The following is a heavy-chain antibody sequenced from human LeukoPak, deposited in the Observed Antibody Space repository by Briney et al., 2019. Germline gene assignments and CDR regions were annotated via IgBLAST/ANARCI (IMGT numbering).Heavy chain of an antibody. Sequence: GGSLRLSCAASGFIFNDYYMSWIRKAPGKGLEWLSYISRTGNTIYYRDSVKGRFTISRDNANNLLHLQMDNLRAEDTAVYYCARDLGSSTVTTAFDYWGQGTLVTVSS. J-gene: IGHJ4*02. CDR3: ARDLGSSTVTTAFDY. D-gene: IGHD4-17*01. CDR1: GFIFNDYY. CDR2: ISRTGNTI. V-gene: IGHV3-11*01.